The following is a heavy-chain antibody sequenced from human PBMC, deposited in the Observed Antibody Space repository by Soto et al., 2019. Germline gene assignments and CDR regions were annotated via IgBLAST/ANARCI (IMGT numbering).Heavy chain of an antibody. D-gene: IGHD1-26*01. Sequence: QLQLQESGPGLVKPSETLSLTCTVSGGSISSSSYYWGWIRQPPGKGLEWIGSIYYSGSTYYNPSLKSRVTISVDTSKNQFSLKLSSVTAADTAVYYCATSNPVGARVFDYYYGMDVWGQGTTVTVSS. J-gene: IGHJ6*02. CDR2: IYYSGST. V-gene: IGHV4-39*01. CDR1: GGSISSSSYY. CDR3: ATSNPVGARVFDYYYGMDV.